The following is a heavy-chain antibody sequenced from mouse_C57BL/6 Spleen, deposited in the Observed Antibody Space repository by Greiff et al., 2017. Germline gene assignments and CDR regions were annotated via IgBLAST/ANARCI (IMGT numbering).Heavy chain of an antibody. CDR1: GFSFNTYA. J-gene: IGHJ4*01. V-gene: IGHV10-1*01. Sequence: DVMLVESGGGLVQPKGSLKLSCAASGFSFNTYAMNWVRQAPGKGLEWVARIRSKSNNYATYYADSVKDRFTISRDDSESMLYLQMNNLKTEDTAMYYCVRNYGYAMDYWGQGTSVTVSS. CDR2: IRSKSNNYAT. CDR3: VRNYGYAMDY. D-gene: IGHD1-1*01.